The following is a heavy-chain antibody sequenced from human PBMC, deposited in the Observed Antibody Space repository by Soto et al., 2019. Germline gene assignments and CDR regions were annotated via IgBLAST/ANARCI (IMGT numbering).Heavy chain of an antibody. J-gene: IGHJ4*02. CDR2: IIPILGIA. CDR3: ARVKFGELSPYFDY. V-gene: IGHV1-69*02. D-gene: IGHD3-10*01. CDR1: GGTFSSYT. Sequence: VASVKVSCKASGGTFSSYTISWVRHAPGQGLEWMGRIIPILGIANYAQKFQGRVTITADKSTSTAYMELSSLRSEDTAVYYCARVKFGELSPYFDYWGQGTLVTVSS.